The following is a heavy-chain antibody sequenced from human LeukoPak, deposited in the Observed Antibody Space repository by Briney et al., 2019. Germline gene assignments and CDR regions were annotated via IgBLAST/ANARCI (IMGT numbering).Heavy chain of an antibody. D-gene: IGHD2-21*02. CDR1: GGSISSYY. Sequence: SETLSLTCTVSGGSISSYYWSWIRQPPGKALEWVGYVYYSGITNSNPSLTSRVTIEVDTSKNQFSLRLRSVTAADTAVYYCAREGDSSNLDFWGQGILVTVSS. CDR3: AREGDSSNLDF. V-gene: IGHV4-59*01. CDR2: VYYSGIT. J-gene: IGHJ4*02.